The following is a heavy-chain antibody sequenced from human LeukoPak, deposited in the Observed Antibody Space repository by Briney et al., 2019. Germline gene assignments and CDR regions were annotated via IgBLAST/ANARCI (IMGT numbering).Heavy chain of an antibody. Sequence: GGSLRLSCAASGFTFSSYEMNWVRQAPGKGLEWVSYISSSGSTIYYADSVKGRFTISRDNAKNSLYLQMNSLRAEDTAVYYCARDTVLRANYYDSSGYNWYFDLWGRGTLVTVSS. CDR1: GFTFSSYE. D-gene: IGHD3-22*01. CDR3: ARDTVLRANYYDSSGYNWYFDL. J-gene: IGHJ2*01. CDR2: ISSSGSTI. V-gene: IGHV3-48*03.